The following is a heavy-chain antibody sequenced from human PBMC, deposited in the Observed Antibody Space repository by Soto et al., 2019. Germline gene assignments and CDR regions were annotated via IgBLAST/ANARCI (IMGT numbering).Heavy chain of an antibody. CDR2: IYYSGST. J-gene: IGHJ4*02. CDR3: ARWGTWEPSIYYFDY. D-gene: IGHD1-26*01. Sequence: LSLTCTVSGGSISSSSYYWGWIRQPPGKGLEWIGSIYYSGSTYYNPSLKSRVTISVDTSKNQFSLKLSSVTAADTAVYYCARWGTWEPSIYYFDYWGQGTLVTVSS. V-gene: IGHV4-39*01. CDR1: GGSISSSSYY.